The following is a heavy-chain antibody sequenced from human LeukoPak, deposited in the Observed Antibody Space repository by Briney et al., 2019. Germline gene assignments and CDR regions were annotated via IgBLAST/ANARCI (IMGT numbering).Heavy chain of an antibody. J-gene: IGHJ6*03. CDR2: VYNRGTT. CDR3: ARDRIYYYYYYMDV. CDR1: GDSINSYY. V-gene: IGHV4-59*12. Sequence: SETLSLTCTVSGDSINSYYWSWIRQPPGKGLEWIGYVYNRGTTSYNPSLKGRVTISVDKSKNQFSLKLSSVTAADTAVYYCARDRIYYYYYYMDVWGKGTTVTVSS.